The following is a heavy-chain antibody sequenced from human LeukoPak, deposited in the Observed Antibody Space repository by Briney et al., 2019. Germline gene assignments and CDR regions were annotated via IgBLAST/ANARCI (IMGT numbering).Heavy chain of an antibody. Sequence: SETLSLTCTVSGGSISSSSYYWGWIRQPPGKGLEWIGSIYYSGSTYYNPSLKSRVTTSVDTSTDQFSLRLSSATAADTAIYYCARQSGDQSSAWYFDAWGQGTLVTVSS. CDR3: ARQSGDQSSAWYFDA. CDR2: IYYSGST. D-gene: IGHD6-19*01. V-gene: IGHV4-39*01. J-gene: IGHJ4*02. CDR1: GGSISSSSYY.